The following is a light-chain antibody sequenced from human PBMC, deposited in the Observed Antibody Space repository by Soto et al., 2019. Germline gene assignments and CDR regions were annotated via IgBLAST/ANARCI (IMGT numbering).Light chain of an antibody. Sequence: DIQMTQSPSSLSASVGDRVTITYRASQSISTYLNWYQQTPGKAPKLLIYAASSLQSGVPSRFSGGGSGTDFTLTISNLQPEDFATYYCQQSYTTPFTFGPGTKVDIK. CDR3: QQSYTTPFT. CDR1: QSISTY. V-gene: IGKV1-39*01. J-gene: IGKJ3*01. CDR2: AAS.